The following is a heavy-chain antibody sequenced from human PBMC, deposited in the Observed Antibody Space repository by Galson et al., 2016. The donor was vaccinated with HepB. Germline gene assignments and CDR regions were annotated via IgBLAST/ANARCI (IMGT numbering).Heavy chain of an antibody. J-gene: IGHJ3*02. V-gene: IGHV3-48*02. D-gene: IGHD3-22*01. CDR1: GFTLSRHS. Sequence: SLRLSCAGSGFTLSRHSMNWVRQAPGKGLEWISYISITSTTKYYADSVKGRFTISRDNAKNSMYLQMNSRREEDTAVYYCARDDRWYYYDSSGYYYGAFDMWGQGTMVAVSS. CDR3: ARDDRWYYYDSSGYYYGAFDM. CDR2: ISITSTTK.